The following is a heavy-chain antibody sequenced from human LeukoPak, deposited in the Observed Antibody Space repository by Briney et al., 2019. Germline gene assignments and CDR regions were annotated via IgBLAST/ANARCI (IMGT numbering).Heavy chain of an antibody. CDR1: GDTFSSYA. CDR3: ARERLYSSGWYGY. D-gene: IGHD6-19*01. Sequence: GASVKVSCKASGDTFSSYAISWVRQAPGPGLEWMGRIIPILGIANYAQKFQGRVTITADKSTSTAYMELSSLRSEDTAVYYCARERLYSSGWYGYWGQGTLVTVSS. V-gene: IGHV1-69*04. J-gene: IGHJ4*02. CDR2: IIPILGIA.